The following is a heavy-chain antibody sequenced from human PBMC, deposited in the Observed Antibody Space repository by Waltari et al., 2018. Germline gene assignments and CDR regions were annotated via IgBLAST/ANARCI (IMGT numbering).Heavy chain of an antibody. J-gene: IGHJ2*01. Sequence: QVQLHPWGAGLLKSSETLSLTCGVSEGAFNGYYWAWIRQTPENGLEWIVQINDSRSSQYNPSLERRVSIAIDRIKRQFSLRLNSMTAADTAMYFCARGNWGGWFFDLWGRGTLVSVSS. D-gene: IGHD7-27*01. CDR3: ARGNWGGWFFDL. CDR1: EGAFNGYY. CDR2: INDSRSS. V-gene: IGHV4-34*01.